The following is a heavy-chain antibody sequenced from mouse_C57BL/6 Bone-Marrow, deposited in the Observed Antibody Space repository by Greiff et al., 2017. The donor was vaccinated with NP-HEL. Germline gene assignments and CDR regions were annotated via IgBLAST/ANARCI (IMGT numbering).Heavy chain of an antibody. J-gene: IGHJ4*01. V-gene: IGHV1-64*01. CDR2: IHPNSGST. D-gene: IGHD1-1*01. CDR3: AAGPYYYGSIGY. Sequence: VQLQQPGAELVKPGASVKLSCKASGYTFTSYWMHWVKQRPGQGLEWIGMIHPNSGSTNYNEKFKSKATLTVDKSSSTAYMQLSSLTSEDSAVYYCAAGPYYYGSIGYWGQGTSVTVSS. CDR1: GYTFTSYW.